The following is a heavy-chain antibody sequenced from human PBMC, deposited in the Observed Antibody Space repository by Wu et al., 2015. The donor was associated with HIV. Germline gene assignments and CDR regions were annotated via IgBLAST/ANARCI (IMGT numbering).Heavy chain of an antibody. CDR3: ARGGSLVDTSMVRRHYYYMDV. D-gene: IGHD5-18*01. CDR2: IIPFLGSI. V-gene: IGHV1-69*12. Sequence: QVQLVQSGAEVKKPGSSVKVSCKASGGIFNYHAFSWVRQAPGQGLEWMGGIIPFLGSIDYAQKFQGRVTISADESTTTVQMDFHSLTSEDTAVYYCARGGSLVDTSMVRRHYYYMDVWGRGTTVIVSS. CDR1: GGIFNYHA. J-gene: IGHJ6*03.